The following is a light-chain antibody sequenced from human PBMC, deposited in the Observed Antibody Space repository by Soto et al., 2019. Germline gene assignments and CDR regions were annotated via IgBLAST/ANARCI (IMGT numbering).Light chain of an antibody. CDR1: QSVNSN. CDR2: DAS. CDR3: QQRDNWPPLT. Sequence: EIVLTQSPATLSLSPGERATLSCRASQSVNSNLAWYQQTPGQAPRLLIYDASNRATGIPARFSGSGSGTDFTLTISSLEPEDFAVYYCQQRDNWPPLTFGQGTRLEIK. V-gene: IGKV3-11*01. J-gene: IGKJ5*01.